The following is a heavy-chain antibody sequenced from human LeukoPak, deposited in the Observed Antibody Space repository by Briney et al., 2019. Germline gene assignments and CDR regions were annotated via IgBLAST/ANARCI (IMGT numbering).Heavy chain of an antibody. D-gene: IGHD3-10*01. J-gene: IGHJ3*02. CDR1: GGSISSYY. CDR2: IYYSGST. Sequence: SETLSLTCTVSGGSISSYYWSWIRQPPGKGLEWIGYIYYSGSTNYNPSLKNRVTISVDTSKNQFSLKLSSVTAADTAVYYCARGGSYTAFDIWGQGTMVTVSS. CDR3: ARGGSYTAFDI. V-gene: IGHV4-59*01.